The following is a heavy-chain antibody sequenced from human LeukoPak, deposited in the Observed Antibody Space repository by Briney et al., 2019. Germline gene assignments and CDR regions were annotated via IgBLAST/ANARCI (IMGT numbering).Heavy chain of an antibody. Sequence: ASVKVSCEASGYTFTSYDIHWVRQATGQGLEWMGRMNPNRGDTDYAQKFQGRVTMTRDTSISTAYMELRSLRSDDTAVYYCASHESSDLFLDYWGQGTLVTVSS. CDR2: MNPNRGDT. J-gene: IGHJ4*02. D-gene: IGHD6-6*01. CDR1: GYTFTSYD. CDR3: ASHESSDLFLDY. V-gene: IGHV1-8*01.